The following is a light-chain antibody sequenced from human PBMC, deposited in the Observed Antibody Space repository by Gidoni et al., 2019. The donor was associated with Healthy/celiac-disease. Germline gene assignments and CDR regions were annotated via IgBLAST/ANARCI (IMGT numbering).Light chain of an antibody. V-gene: IGKV3-20*01. Sequence: EIVLTQSPGPLSLSPGERATLSCRASQSVSSSYLAWYQQTPGQAPRLLIYGASSRATGIPARFSRSGSGTDFTLTISRLEPEDFAVYYCQQYGSSPPWPFGQGTKVELK. CDR3: QQYGSSPPWP. CDR2: GAS. CDR1: QSVSSSY. J-gene: IGKJ1*01.